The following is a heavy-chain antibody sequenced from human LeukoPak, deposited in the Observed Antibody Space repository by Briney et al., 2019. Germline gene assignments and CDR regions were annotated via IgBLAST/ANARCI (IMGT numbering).Heavy chain of an antibody. V-gene: IGHV3-15*01. J-gene: IGHJ5*02. CDR2: IKSKTDGGTT. Sequence: GGSLRLSCAASGFTFNNAWMSWVHQAPGKGLEWVGRIKSKTDGGTTDYAAPVKGRFTISRDDSKNTLYLQMDSLKTEDTAVYYCTTGVSSSWPAWGQGTLVTVSS. D-gene: IGHD6-13*01. CDR1: GFTFNNAW. CDR3: TTGVSSSWPA.